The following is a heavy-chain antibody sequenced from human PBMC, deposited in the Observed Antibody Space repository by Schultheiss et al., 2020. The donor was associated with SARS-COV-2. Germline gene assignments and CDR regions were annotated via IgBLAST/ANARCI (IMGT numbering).Heavy chain of an antibody. CDR1: EYRFADYW. V-gene: IGHV5-51*01. CDR3: ARGVVPAAIDAFDI. J-gene: IGHJ3*02. Sequence: GGSLTLSCKGYEYRFADYWIGWVRQMPGKGLEWMGIIYPGDSDTRYSPSFQGQVTISADKSISTAYLQWSSLKASDTAMYYCARGVVPAAIDAFDIWGQGTMVTVSS. CDR2: IYPGDSDT. D-gene: IGHD2-2*01.